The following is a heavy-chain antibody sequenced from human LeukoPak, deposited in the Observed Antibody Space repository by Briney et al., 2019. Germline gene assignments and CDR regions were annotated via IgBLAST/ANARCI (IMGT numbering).Heavy chain of an antibody. V-gene: IGHV3-73*01. CDR1: GFTFSGSA. CDR2: IRSKANSYAT. D-gene: IGHD3-22*01. Sequence: GGSLRLSCAASGFTFSGSAMHWVRQASGKGLEWVGRIRSKANSYATAYAASVKGRFTISRDDPKNTAYLQMNSLKTEDTAVYYCTRRGSSGYLDYWGQGTLVTVSS. J-gene: IGHJ4*02. CDR3: TRRGSSGYLDY.